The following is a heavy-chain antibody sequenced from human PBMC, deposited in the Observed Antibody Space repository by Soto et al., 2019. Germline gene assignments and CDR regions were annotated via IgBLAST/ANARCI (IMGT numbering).Heavy chain of an antibody. D-gene: IGHD3-10*01. CDR2: IYYSGST. CDR3: ARETGSGSYYDY. J-gene: IGHJ4*02. CDR1: GGSISSYY. Sequence: QVQLQESGPGLVKPSETLSLTCTVSGGSISSYYWSWIQQPPGKGLEWIGYIYYSGSTNYNPSLKSRVTISVDTSKNQFSLKLSSVTAADTAVYYCARETGSGSYYDYWGQGTLVTVSS. V-gene: IGHV4-59*01.